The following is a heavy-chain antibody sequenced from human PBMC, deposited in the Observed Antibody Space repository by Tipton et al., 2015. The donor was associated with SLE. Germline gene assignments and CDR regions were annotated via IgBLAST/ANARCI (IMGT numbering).Heavy chain of an antibody. CDR1: GFTFSSYW. Sequence: SLRLSCAASGFTFSSYWMHWVRQVPGKGLVWVSRISNDGKSTSYADSVKGRFTISRDNAKKTLYLQMNSLRAEDTAVYYCARELAGGAYWGQGTLVTVSS. D-gene: IGHD3-3*02. J-gene: IGHJ4*02. V-gene: IGHV3-74*01. CDR2: ISNDGKST. CDR3: ARELAGGAY.